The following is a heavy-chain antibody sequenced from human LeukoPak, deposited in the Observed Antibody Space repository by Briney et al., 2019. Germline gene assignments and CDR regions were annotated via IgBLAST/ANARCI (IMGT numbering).Heavy chain of an antibody. CDR1: GFTFSSYG. J-gene: IGHJ3*02. D-gene: IGHD2-2*01. CDR3: AKNPDEGLVVVPAAPGFDI. V-gene: IGHV3-33*06. Sequence: GRSLRLSCAASGFTFSSYGMHWVRQAPGKGLEWVAVIWYDGSNKYYADSVKGRFTISRDNSKNTLYLQMNSLRAEDTAVYYCAKNPDEGLVVVPAAPGFDIWGQGTMVTVSS. CDR2: IWYDGSNK.